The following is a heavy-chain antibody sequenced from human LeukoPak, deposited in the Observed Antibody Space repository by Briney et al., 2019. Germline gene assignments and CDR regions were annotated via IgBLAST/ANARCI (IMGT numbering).Heavy chain of an antibody. CDR3: ARGRFLLYGSSWSLHYFDY. CDR2: INHSGST. J-gene: IGHJ4*02. V-gene: IGHV4-34*01. Sequence: PSETLSLTCAVYGGSFSGYYWSWIRQPPGKGLEWIGEINHSGSTNYNPSLKSRVTISVDTSKNQFSLKLSSVTAADTAVYYCARGRFLLYGSSWSLHYFDYWGQGTLVTVSS. D-gene: IGHD6-13*01. CDR1: GGSFSGYY.